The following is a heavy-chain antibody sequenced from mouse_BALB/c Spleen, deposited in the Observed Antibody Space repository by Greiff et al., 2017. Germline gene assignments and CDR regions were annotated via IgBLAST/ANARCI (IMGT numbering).Heavy chain of an antibody. J-gene: IGHJ2*01. D-gene: IGHD1-1*01. CDR2: IRLKSNNYAT. CDR1: GFTFSNYW. V-gene: IGHV6-6*02. Sequence: EVHLVESGGGLVQPGGSMKLSCVASGFTFSNYWMNWVRQSPEKGLEWVAEIRLKSNNYATHYAESVKGRFTISRDDSKSSVYLQMNNLRAEDTGIYYCTRRNYYGTDDWGQGTTRTVAS. CDR3: TRRNYYGTDD.